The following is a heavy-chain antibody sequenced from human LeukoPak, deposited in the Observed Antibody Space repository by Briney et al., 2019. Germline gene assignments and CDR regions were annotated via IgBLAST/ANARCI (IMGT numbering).Heavy chain of an antibody. CDR3: AKDLSAADPSYGMDV. V-gene: IGHV3-30*18. CDR1: GFTFSSYG. J-gene: IGHJ6*02. CDR2: ISYDGSNK. Sequence: GGSLRLSCAASGFTFSSYGMHWVRQAPGKGLEWVAVISYDGSNKYYADSVKGRFTISRDNSKNTLYLQMNSLRAEDTAVYYCAKDLSAADPSYGMDVWGQGTTVTVPS. D-gene: IGHD6-13*01.